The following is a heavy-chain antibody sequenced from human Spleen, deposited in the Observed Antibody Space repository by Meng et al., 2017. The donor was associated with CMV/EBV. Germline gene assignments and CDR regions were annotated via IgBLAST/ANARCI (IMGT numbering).Heavy chain of an antibody. Sequence: GESLKISCAASGFTFSSYAMSWVRQAPGKGLEWVSSISGSGVSTFYADSVKGHLTISRDNSKNTLYLQMNSLRAEDTAVYYCAKDKSPDYYDSSGYLLLDYWGQGTLVTVSS. J-gene: IGHJ4*02. D-gene: IGHD3-22*01. CDR3: AKDKSPDYYDSSGYLLLDY. V-gene: IGHV3-23*01. CDR1: GFTFSSYA. CDR2: ISGSGVST.